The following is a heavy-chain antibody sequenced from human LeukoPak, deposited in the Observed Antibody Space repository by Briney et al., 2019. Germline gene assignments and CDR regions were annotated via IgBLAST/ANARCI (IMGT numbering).Heavy chain of an antibody. CDR2: ISGSSSFI. CDR1: GFSFSSYS. V-gene: IGHV3-21*01. CDR3: ARGGSTSSSSHFHH. Sequence: GGPLRLSCAASGFSFSSYSMNWVQQAPGKGLEWVSSISGSSSFIYYADSVKGRFTISGDNAKNSLYLQMNSLRGEDTAVYYCARGGSTSSSSHFHHWGQGTLVTVSS. D-gene: IGHD6-6*01. J-gene: IGHJ1*01.